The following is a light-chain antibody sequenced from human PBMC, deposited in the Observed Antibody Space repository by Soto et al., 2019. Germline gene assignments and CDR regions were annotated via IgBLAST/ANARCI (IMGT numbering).Light chain of an antibody. CDR2: DAS. V-gene: IGKV1-5*01. CDR1: QSISSW. Sequence: DIQMTQSPSTLSASVGDRVTITCRASQSISSWLAWYQQKPGKAPKLLIYDASSLQSGVPSRFSGRGSGTEFTLTISSPQPDDFATYYCQHYNNYWTFGQGTKVEIK. J-gene: IGKJ1*01. CDR3: QHYNNYWT.